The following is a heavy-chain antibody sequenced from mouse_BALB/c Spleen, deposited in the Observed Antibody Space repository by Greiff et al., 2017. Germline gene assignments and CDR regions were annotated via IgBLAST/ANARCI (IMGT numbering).Heavy chain of an antibody. CDR1: GFTFSSYG. D-gene: IGHD2-14*01. Sequence: DVKLVESGGGLVQPGGSLKLSCAASGFTFSSYGMSWVRQTPDKRLELVATINSNGGSTYYPDSLKGRFTISRDNTKNTLYLQISSLKSEDTAMYYCACDSDYRYDACGFAYWGQGTPVTVSA. CDR3: ACDSDYRYDACGFAY. J-gene: IGHJ3*01. V-gene: IGHV5-6-3*01. CDR2: INSNGGST.